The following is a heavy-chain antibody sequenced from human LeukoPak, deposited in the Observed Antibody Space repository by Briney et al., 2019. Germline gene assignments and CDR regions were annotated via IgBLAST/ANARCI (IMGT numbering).Heavy chain of an antibody. V-gene: IGHV3-21*01. CDR3: ARTSVYDYVWGSYRPHYGMDV. CDR1: GFTFSSYS. CDR2: ISSSSSYI. J-gene: IGHJ6*02. Sequence: MAGGSLRLSCAASGFTFSSYSMNWVRQAPGKGLEWVSSISSSSSYIYYADSVKGRFTISRDNAKNSLYLQMNSLRAEDTAVYYCARTSVYDYVWGSYRPHYGMDVWGQGTLVTVSS. D-gene: IGHD3-16*02.